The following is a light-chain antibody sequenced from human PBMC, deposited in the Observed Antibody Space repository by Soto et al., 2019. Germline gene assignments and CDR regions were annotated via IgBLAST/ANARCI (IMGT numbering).Light chain of an antibody. CDR2: GAS. CDR1: QSVRTK. V-gene: IGKV3-15*01. J-gene: IGKJ5*01. CDR3: QQYNSWPPIT. Sequence: EIVMTQSPGTLSVSPGGGATLFCRASQSVRTKLAWYQQRAGQAPRLLMYGASTRATGIPDRFSGSGSGTEFTLTISSLQSEDFEVYYCQQYNSWPPITFGQGTRLEIK.